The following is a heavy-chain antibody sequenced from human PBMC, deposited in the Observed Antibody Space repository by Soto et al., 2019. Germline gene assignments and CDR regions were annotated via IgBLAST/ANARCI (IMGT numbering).Heavy chain of an antibody. CDR3: ARGPPLGY. J-gene: IGHJ4*02. Sequence: SETLSLTCAVSGGSISSGGYSWSWIRQPPGKGLEWIGYIYHSGSPYYNPSLKSRVTISVDRSKNQFSLKLSSVTAADTAVYYCARGPPLGYWGQGTLVTVSS. CDR1: GGSISSGGYS. CDR2: IYHSGSP. V-gene: IGHV4-30-2*01.